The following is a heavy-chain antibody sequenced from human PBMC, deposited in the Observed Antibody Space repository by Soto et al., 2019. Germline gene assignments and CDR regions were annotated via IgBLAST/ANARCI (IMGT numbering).Heavy chain of an antibody. Sequence: QVQLQQWGAGLLKPSETLSLTCAVYGGSFSGYYWSWIRQPPGKGLEWIGEINHSGSTNYNPSLKSRVTISVDTSKNQFSLKLSSVTAADTAVYYCARGYGDTVTTRSFDYWGQGTLVTVSS. D-gene: IGHD4-17*01. CDR1: GGSFSGYY. CDR2: INHSGST. J-gene: IGHJ4*02. V-gene: IGHV4-34*01. CDR3: ARGYGDTVTTRSFDY.